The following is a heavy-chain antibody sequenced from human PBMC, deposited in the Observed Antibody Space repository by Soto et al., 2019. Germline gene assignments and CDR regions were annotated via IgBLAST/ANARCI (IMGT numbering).Heavy chain of an antibody. CDR2: IYYSGST. Sequence: QVQLQESGPGLVKPSQTLSLTCTVSGGSISSGDYYWSWIRQPPGKGLEWIGHIYYSGSTYYNPSLKSRVTISVDTSKNQFSLKLSSVTAADTAVYYCARDRKYQLLAGWFDPWGQGTLVTVSS. V-gene: IGHV4-30-4*01. J-gene: IGHJ5*02. D-gene: IGHD2-2*01. CDR3: ARDRKYQLLAGWFDP. CDR1: GGSISSGDYY.